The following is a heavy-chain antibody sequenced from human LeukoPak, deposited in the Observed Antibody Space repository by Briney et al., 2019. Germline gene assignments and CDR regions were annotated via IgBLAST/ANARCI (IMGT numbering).Heavy chain of an antibody. Sequence: PGGSLRLSCAASGFTFSSYGMHWVRQAPGKGLEWVAVIWFDGSNKNYADSVKGRFTISRDNSKNTVYLQMNSLRAEDTAVYYCAREGPTAALYDYWGQGTLVTVSS. CDR2: IWFDGSNK. D-gene: IGHD2-8*01. CDR1: GFTFSSYG. J-gene: IGHJ4*02. V-gene: IGHV3-33*01. CDR3: AREGPTAALYDY.